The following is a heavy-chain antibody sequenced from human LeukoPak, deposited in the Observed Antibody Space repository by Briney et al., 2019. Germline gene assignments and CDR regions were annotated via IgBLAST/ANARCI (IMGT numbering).Heavy chain of an antibody. CDR1: GYTFTDYY. V-gene: IGHV1-2*02. CDR2: INPNSGGT. Sequence: ASVKVSCKASGYTFTDYYMHWVRQAPGQGLEWMGWINPNSGGTKYAQKFQGRVTMTRDTSINTAYMELSRLRSDDTAVYYCARVFYYGSGTYRRESLDYWGQGTLVTVSS. CDR3: ARVFYYGSGTYRRESLDY. D-gene: IGHD3-10*01. J-gene: IGHJ4*02.